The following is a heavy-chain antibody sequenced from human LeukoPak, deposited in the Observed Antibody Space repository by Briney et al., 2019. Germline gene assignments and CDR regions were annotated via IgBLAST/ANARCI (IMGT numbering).Heavy chain of an antibody. V-gene: IGHV3-66*02. D-gene: IGHD5-12*01. CDR1: GFSVSNNY. Sequence: PGGSLRLSCAASGFSVSNNYMNWVRQSPGKGLEWVSDIFGGGDTYYADSVKGRFTISRDDSKNTLYLQMSSLRAEDTAVYYCAREEIEEVPTLTFNWVATYYSHYMDVWGKGTTVAVSS. J-gene: IGHJ6*03. CDR2: IFGGGDT. CDR3: AREEIEEVPTLTFNWVATYYSHYMDV.